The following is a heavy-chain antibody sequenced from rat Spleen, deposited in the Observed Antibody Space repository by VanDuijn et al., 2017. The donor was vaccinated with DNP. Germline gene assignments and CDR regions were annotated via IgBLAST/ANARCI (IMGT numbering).Heavy chain of an antibody. V-gene: IGHV5-25*01. J-gene: IGHJ3*01. CDR3: ARHDYGSPFTY. D-gene: IGHD1-8*01. Sequence: EVQLVESGGGLVQPGRSLKLSCTASGFTFSDYYMAWVRQAPTKGLEWVAYISFDGGTTYYRDSVKGRFTISKNNAKSTLYLQLDSLRSEDTATYYCARHDYGSPFTYWGQGTLVTVSS. CDR1: GFTFSDYY. CDR2: ISFDGGTT.